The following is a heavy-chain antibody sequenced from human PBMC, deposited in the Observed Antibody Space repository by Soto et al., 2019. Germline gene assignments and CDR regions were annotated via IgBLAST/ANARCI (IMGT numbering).Heavy chain of an antibody. CDR3: ARDIFRTITTIDY. CDR2: VSWTGAYT. D-gene: IGHD1-1*01. CDR1: GFNFDDHA. Sequence: EVQLVESGGGLVQPGRSLRLSCAASGFNFDDHAMNWVRQAPGKGLEWVSGVSWTGAYTGYAASVKGRFTISRANAKSSLYLEMNSLRPEDTAFYYCARDIFRTITTIDYWGQGTLVTVSS. J-gene: IGHJ4*02. V-gene: IGHV3-9*01.